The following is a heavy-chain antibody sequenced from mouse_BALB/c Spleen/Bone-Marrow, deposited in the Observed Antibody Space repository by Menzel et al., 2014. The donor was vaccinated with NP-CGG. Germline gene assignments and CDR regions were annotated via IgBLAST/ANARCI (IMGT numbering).Heavy chain of an antibody. V-gene: IGHV5-6*01. CDR1: GFTFSSFG. Sequence: EVQGVESWGGLAQPGGSRKLSCAASGFTFSSFGMHWVRQAPEKGLEWVAYISSGGSYTYYPDSVKGRFTISRDNAKNTLYLQMSSLKSEDTAMYYCARQGGYFDYWGQGTTLTVSS. CDR2: ISSGGSYT. CDR3: ARQGGYFDY. J-gene: IGHJ2*01.